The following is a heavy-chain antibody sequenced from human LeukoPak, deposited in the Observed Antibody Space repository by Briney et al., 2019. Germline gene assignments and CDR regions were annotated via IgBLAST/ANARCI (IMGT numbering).Heavy chain of an antibody. D-gene: IGHD2-2*01. J-gene: IGHJ6*02. CDR3: ARLVSSTSFPDYYGMDV. CDR2: INHSGST. Sequence: PSETLSLTCAVYGGSFSGYYWSWIRQPPGKGLEWIGEINHSGSTNYNPSLKSRVTISVDTSKNQFSLKLSSVTAADTAVYYCARLVSSTSFPDYYGMDVWGQGTTVTVSS. V-gene: IGHV4-34*01. CDR1: GGSFSGYY.